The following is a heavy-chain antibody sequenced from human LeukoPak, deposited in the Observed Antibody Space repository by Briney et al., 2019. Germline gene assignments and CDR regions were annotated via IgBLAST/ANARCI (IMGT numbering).Heavy chain of an antibody. CDR2: ITGNGDAT. V-gene: IGHV3-23*01. D-gene: IGHD6-19*01. J-gene: IGHJ1*01. CDR3: ARDRQAAVAGFYFQY. Sequence: GGSLRLSCTASGFTFSTYAMSRIRQAPGKGLEWVSAITGNGDATYYADSVRDRFAISRDNSKNTLYLQLNSVRGEDTAVYYCARDRQAAVAGFYFQYWGQGTLVTLSA. CDR1: GFTFSTYA.